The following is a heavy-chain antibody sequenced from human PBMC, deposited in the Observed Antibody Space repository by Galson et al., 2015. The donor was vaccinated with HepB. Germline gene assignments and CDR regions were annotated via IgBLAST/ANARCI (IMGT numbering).Heavy chain of an antibody. Sequence: SLRLFCAASGFTFSSYSMNWVRQAPGKGLEWVSSISSSSSYIYYADSVKGRFTISRDNAKNSLYLQMNSLRAEDTAVYYCASRWGHVSAVDYWGQGTLVTVSS. CDR2: ISSSSSYI. CDR3: ASRWGHVSAVDY. V-gene: IGHV3-21*01. CDR1: GFTFSSYS. J-gene: IGHJ4*02. D-gene: IGHD2-21*02.